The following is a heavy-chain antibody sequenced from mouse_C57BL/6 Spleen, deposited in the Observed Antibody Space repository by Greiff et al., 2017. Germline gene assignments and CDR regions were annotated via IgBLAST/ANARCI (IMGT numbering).Heavy chain of an antibody. CDR3: ARRWVDY. V-gene: IGHV5-6*02. CDR2: ISSGGSYT. CDR1: GFTFSSYG. J-gene: IGHJ2*01. Sequence: EVMLVESGGDLVKPGGSLKLSCAASGFTFSSYGMSWVRQTPDKRLEWVATISSGGSYTYYPDSVKGRFTISRDNAKNTLYLQMSSLKSEDTAMYYCARRWVDYWGQGTTLTVSS.